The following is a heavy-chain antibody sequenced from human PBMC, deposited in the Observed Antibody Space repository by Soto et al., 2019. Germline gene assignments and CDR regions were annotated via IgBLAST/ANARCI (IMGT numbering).Heavy chain of an antibody. CDR1: GGSISSYY. CDR2: IHTSGST. CDR3: ARAGGSYHDAFDI. D-gene: IGHD1-26*01. Sequence: SETLSLTCTVSGGSISSYYCSWIRQPAGKGLEWVGRIHTSGSTNYNPSLKSRVTMSVDTSKNQFSLKLSSVTAADTAVYYCARAGGSYHDAFDIWGQGTMVTVSS. J-gene: IGHJ3*02. V-gene: IGHV4-4*07.